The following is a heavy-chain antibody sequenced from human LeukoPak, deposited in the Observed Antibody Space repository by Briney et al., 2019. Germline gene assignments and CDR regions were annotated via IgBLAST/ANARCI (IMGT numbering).Heavy chain of an antibody. V-gene: IGHV1-2*06. CDR1: GYTFTGYY. Sequence: ASVKVSCKASGYTFTGYYMHWVRQAPGQGLEWMGRINPNSGGTNYAQKFQGRVTITTDESTSTAYMELSSLRSEDTAVYYCARDRYYYDSSGYPPTWGIGYWGQGTLVTVSS. J-gene: IGHJ4*02. CDR3: ARDRYYYDSSGYPPTWGIGY. D-gene: IGHD3-22*01. CDR2: INPNSGGT.